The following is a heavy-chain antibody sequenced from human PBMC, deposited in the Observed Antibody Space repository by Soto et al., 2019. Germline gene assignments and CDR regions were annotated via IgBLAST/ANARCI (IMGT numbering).Heavy chain of an antibody. CDR3: ARDSMANYYDSSGYYGY. D-gene: IGHD3-22*01. J-gene: IGHJ4*02. CDR2: ISAYNGNT. V-gene: IGHV1-18*01. CDR1: GYTFTSYG. Sequence: ASVKVSCKAPGYTFTSYGISWVRQAPGQRLEWMGWISAYNGNTNYAQKLQGRVTMTTDTSTSTAYMELRSLRSDDTAVYYCARDSMANYYDSSGYYGYWGQGTLVTVSS.